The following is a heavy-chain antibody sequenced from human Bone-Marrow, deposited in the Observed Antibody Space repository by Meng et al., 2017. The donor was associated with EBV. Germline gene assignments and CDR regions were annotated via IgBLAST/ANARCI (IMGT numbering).Heavy chain of an antibody. D-gene: IGHD5-12*01. CDR2: IYHSGST. CDR3: ARGGDIVATRFDY. CDR1: GCFINSSNW. Sequence: QAQGFGPGRVRPSGALSLTCSFSGCFINSSNWWSWVRQPPGKGLEWIGEIYHSGSTNYNPSLKSRVTISVDKSKNQFSLKLSSVTAADTAVYYCARGGDIVATRFDYCGQGTLVTVSS. J-gene: IGHJ4*02. V-gene: IGHV4-4*02.